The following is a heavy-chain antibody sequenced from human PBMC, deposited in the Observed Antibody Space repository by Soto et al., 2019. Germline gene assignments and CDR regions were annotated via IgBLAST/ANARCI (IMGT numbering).Heavy chain of an antibody. D-gene: IGHD5-18*01. CDR3: AKSFRRDTAMVEPPMEGMDV. J-gene: IGHJ6*02. CDR1: GFTFDDYA. Sequence: GGSLRLSCAASGFTFDDYAMHWVRQAPGKGLEWVSLISWDGGSTYYADSVKGRFTISRDNSKNSLYLQMNSLRAEDTALYYCAKSFRRDTAMVEPPMEGMDVWGQGTTVTVSS. CDR2: ISWDGGST. V-gene: IGHV3-43D*03.